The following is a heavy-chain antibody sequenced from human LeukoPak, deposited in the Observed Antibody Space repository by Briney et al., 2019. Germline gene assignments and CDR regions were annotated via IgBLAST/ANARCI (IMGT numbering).Heavy chain of an antibody. J-gene: IGHJ4*02. Sequence: GASVKVSCKASGYTFTTYYIHWVRQAPGQGLEWMGWVNSNSGGTNYAQNFQGRATMTSDTSISTAYMDLSSLTSDDTAVYYCARETGRDGYKDLDYWGQGTLVTVSS. CDR1: GYTFTTYY. D-gene: IGHD5-24*01. V-gene: IGHV1-2*02. CDR3: ARETGRDGYKDLDY. CDR2: VNSNSGGT.